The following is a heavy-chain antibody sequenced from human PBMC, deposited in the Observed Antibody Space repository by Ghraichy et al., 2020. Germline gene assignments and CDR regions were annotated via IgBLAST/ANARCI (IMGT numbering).Heavy chain of an antibody. V-gene: IGHV3-23*01. CDR1: GLTLRYSS. D-gene: IGHD6-19*01. CDR3: AKEVAVAGLLTIDY. CDR2: ISGSGDSADST. Sequence: GSLRLSCAASGLTLRYSSMAWVRQAPGKGPEWVSAISGSGDSADSTHYADAVKGRFTISRDISKNTLFVQMNSLRAEDTAVYYCAKEVAVAGLLTIDYWGQGTLVTVSS. J-gene: IGHJ4*02.